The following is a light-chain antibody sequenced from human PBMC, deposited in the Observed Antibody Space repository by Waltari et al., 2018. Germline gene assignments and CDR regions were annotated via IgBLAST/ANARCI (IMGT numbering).Light chain of an antibody. CDR2: DVT. CDR3: STYTTGVV. J-gene: IGLJ2*01. CDR1: TSDVGDHHY. V-gene: IGLV2-14*03. Sequence: QSALTQPASVTGSPGQSIPISCTGSTSDVGDHHYVSCYQQPPGKVPKLLVFDVTHRPSGVSDRFSGSKSGNTASLTISGLQAEDEGDYYCSTYTTGVVFGGGTKLTVL.